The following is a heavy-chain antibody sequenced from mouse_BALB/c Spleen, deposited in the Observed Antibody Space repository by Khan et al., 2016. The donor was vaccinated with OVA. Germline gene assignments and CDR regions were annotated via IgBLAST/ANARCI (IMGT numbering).Heavy chain of an antibody. V-gene: IGHV5-15*02. CDR1: GFTFIDYG. Sequence: EVELVESGGGLVQPGGSRKLSCAASGFTFIDYGMAWVRQTPGKGPEWIAFISSVAYSIYYADTVTGRFTIYRETAKNTLYLEMSSLRSYDTAMYYCARGGFAYWGQGTLVTVSA. J-gene: IGHJ3*01. CDR3: ARGGFAY. CDR2: ISSVAYSI.